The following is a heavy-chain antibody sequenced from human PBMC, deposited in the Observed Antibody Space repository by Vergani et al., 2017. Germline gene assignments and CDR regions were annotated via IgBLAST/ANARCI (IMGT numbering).Heavy chain of an antibody. CDR3: AKGDIVVVPAAMGKGYSYGNAFDI. CDR1: GFTFSSYA. CDR2: ISGSCGST. Sequence: EVQLLESGGGLVQPGGSLRLSCAASGFTFSSYAMSWVRQAPGKGLEWVSAISGSCGSTYYADSVKGRFTISRDNSKNTLYLQMNSLRAEDTAVYYCAKGDIVVVPAAMGKGYSYGNAFDIWGQGTMVTVSS. J-gene: IGHJ3*02. V-gene: IGHV3-23*01. D-gene: IGHD2-2*01.